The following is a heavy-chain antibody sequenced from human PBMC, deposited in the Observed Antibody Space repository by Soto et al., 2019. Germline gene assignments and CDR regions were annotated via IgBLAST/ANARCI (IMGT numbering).Heavy chain of an antibody. D-gene: IGHD6-13*01. Sequence: SETLSLTCAVSGGSFSGHYWSWIRQPPGKGLEWIGELNHSGSTNYNPSLKSRVTISVDTSKNQFSLKLSSVTAADTAVYFCARVGALGSSSCFDYWGQGTLVTVSS. CDR2: LNHSGST. V-gene: IGHV4-34*01. CDR3: ARVGALGSSSCFDY. J-gene: IGHJ4*02. CDR1: GGSFSGHY.